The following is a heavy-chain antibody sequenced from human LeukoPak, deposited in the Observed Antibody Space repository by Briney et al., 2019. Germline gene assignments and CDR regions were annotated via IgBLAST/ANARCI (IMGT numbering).Heavy chain of an antibody. CDR1: GFTFSSYE. J-gene: IGHJ4*02. CDR3: ARGSLSCCYGSIDC. CDR2: ISSSGSTI. V-gene: IGHV3-48*03. D-gene: IGHD2-15*01. Sequence: GGSLRLSCAASGFTFSSYEMNWVRQPPGKGLEWVSYISSSGSTIHYADSVKGRFTISRDNAKNSLYLQMNSLRAEDTAVYYCARGSLSCCYGSIDCWGQGTLVTVSS.